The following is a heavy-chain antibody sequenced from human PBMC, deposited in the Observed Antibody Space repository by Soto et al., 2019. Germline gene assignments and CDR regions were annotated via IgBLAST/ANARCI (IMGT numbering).Heavy chain of an antibody. CDR2: INHSGRV. CDR1: GGSFSGHS. J-gene: IGHJ5*01. V-gene: IGHV4-34*01. CDR3: STRAYDTNGYYRFDP. D-gene: IGHD3-22*01. Sequence: SETLSLTCAVYGGSFSGHSWTWIRQSPGKGLEWIGDINHSGRVNYSPSLKSRVTISLDTSKNQFPLTLSAVTAADTAMYYCSTRAYDTNGYYRFDPWGQGTLVTVSS.